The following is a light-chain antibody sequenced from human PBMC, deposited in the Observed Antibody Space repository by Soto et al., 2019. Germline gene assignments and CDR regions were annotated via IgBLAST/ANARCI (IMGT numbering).Light chain of an antibody. CDR3: MPGTHWPIT. J-gene: IGKJ5*01. Sequence: DIVMTQSPVSLPVTPGEPASVSCRSSQSLLHSNGYNYLDWYLQKPGQSPQLLIYLGSNRASGVPDRFSGSGPGTDFALKISRVEAEDVGVYYCMPGTHWPITFGQGTRLEIK. CDR2: LGS. CDR1: QSLLHSNGYNY. V-gene: IGKV2-28*01.